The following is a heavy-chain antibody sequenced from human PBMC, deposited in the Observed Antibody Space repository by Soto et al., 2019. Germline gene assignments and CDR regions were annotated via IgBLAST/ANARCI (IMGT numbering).Heavy chain of an antibody. J-gene: IGHJ6*02. Sequence: ASVKVSCKASGYTFSSYYIHWVRQAPGQGLEWMGVINPSGGSTSYAQKFRGRVIMTRDTSTSTAYMELRSLRSDDTAVYYCARADGYGDPYYYYYYGMDVWGQGTTVTVSS. CDR3: ARADGYGDPYYYYYYGMDV. CDR2: INPSGGST. V-gene: IGHV1-46*01. D-gene: IGHD4-17*01. CDR1: GYTFSSYY.